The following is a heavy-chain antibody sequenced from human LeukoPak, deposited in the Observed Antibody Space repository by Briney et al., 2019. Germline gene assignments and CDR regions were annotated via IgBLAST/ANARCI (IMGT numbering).Heavy chain of an antibody. CDR1: GFALSTSGVG. CDR2: IYWDDDK. V-gene: IGHV2-5*02. J-gene: IGHJ5*02. D-gene: IGHD3-3*01. Sequence: ESGPTLVKPTQTLTLTCTFSGFALSTSGVGVGWIRQPPGKALEWLALIYWDDDKRYSPSLKSRLTITKDTSKNQVVLTMTNMDPVDTATYYCAHTGPITIFGVVIIRGDWFDPWGQGTLVTVSS. CDR3: AHTGPITIFGVVIIRGDWFDP.